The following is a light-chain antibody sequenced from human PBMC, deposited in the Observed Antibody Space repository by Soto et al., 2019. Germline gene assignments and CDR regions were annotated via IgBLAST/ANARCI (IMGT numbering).Light chain of an antibody. V-gene: IGKV3-11*01. J-gene: IGKJ4*01. CDR1: QSVASS. CDR3: QQRTNWLT. CDR2: YAS. Sequence: EIVLTQSPATLSLSPGERATLSCSASQSVASSLAWYQQKPGQPPRLLIYYASKRAAGIPARYSGSGSGTDFPLTISRLEPEDFAVYYCQQRTNWLTFGGGTKVEIK.